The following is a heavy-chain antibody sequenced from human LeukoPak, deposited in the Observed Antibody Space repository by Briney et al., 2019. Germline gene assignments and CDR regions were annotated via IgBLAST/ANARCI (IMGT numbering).Heavy chain of an antibody. V-gene: IGHV4-34*01. CDR2: INHSGST. J-gene: IGHJ6*03. CDR3: ARVLSGSSWYPYYYMDV. CDR1: GGSFSGYY. D-gene: IGHD6-13*01. Sequence: SETLSLTCAVYGGSFSGYYWSWIRQPPGKGLEWIGEINHSGSTNYNPSLKSRVTISVDTSKNQFSLKLSSVTAADTAVYYCARVLSGSSWYPYYYMDVWGKGTTVTISS.